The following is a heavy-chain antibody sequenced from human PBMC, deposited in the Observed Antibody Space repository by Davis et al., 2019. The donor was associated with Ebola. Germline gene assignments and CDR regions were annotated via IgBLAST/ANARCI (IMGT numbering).Heavy chain of an antibody. CDR2: MNPNSGNT. J-gene: IGHJ4*02. Sequence: ASVQVSCKASGYSFNNNDINWVRQAAGQGLEWMGWMNPNSGNTGYAQKFQGRVTMTRNTSISTAYMKRSSLRSEDTAVYYCARLINWGGGYYFDYWGQGTLVTVSS. V-gene: IGHV1-8*01. D-gene: IGHD7-27*01. CDR1: GYSFNNND. CDR3: ARLINWGGGYYFDY.